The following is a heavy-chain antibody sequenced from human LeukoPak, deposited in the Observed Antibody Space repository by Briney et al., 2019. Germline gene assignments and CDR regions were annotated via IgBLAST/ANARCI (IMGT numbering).Heavy chain of an antibody. CDR3: TRESIVVVVVAGVDYMDV. CDR2: IYYTGST. CDR1: GASISGSGYY. J-gene: IGHJ6*03. Sequence: PSETLSLTCAVSGASISGSGYYLGWIRQPPGKGLEWIGNIYYTGSTYYNASLQSRVTISIDTSKNEFSLKLSSVTAADTAVYYCTRESIVVVVVAGVDYMDVWGKGTTVTVSS. V-gene: IGHV4-39*07. D-gene: IGHD2-15*01.